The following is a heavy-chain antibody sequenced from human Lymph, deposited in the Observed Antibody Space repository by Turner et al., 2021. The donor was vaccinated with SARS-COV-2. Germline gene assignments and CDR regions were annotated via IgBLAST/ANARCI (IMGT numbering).Heavy chain of an antibody. CDR2: ISSSSIYT. CDR3: VRPNGQYSYYGMDI. Sequence: QVQLVESGGGLVKPGGSLRLSCAASGFTFSDYYMSWIRQAPGKGLEWVSYISSSSIYTNYADSVKGRFTISRDNAKNSLYLQVNSLRAEDTAVYYCVRPNGQYSYYGMDIWGQGTTVTVSS. V-gene: IGHV3-11*06. CDR1: GFTFSDYY. J-gene: IGHJ6*02.